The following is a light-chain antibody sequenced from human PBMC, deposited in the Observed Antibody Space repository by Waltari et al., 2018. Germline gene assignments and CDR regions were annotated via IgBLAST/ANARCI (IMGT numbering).Light chain of an antibody. CDR3: GTWDHSLHGVV. J-gene: IGLJ2*01. CDR2: ANR. CDR1: SSNIGTDH. V-gene: IGLV1-51*01. Sequence: QSVLTQPPSVSAAPGQKVTISCSGNSSNIGTDHVSWFQQLPGTVPKVVIYANRQRPPGIPDRFSGSKSGTSATLGITGLQTGDEACYYCGTWDHSLHGVVFGGGTELTVL.